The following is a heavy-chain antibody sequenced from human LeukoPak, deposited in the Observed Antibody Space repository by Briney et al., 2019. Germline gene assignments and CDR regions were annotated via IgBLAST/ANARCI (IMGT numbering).Heavy chain of an antibody. CDR1: GYTFTRYY. D-gene: IGHD6-6*01. CDR3: VPRGAGDSSFGMDV. CDR2: INPSGGST. Sequence: ASVKVSCKASGYTFTRYYMHWVRQAPGQGLEWMRVINPSGGSTNYAQKFQGRVTMTRDTSTSTVYMELSSLRSEDTAIYYCVPRGAGDSSFGMDVWGQGTTVTVSS. J-gene: IGHJ6*02. V-gene: IGHV1-46*01.